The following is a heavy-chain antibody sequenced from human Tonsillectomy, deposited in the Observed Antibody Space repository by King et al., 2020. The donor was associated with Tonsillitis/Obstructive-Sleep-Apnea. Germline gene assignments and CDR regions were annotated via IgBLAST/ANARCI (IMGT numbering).Heavy chain of an antibody. D-gene: IGHD2-21*01. V-gene: IGHV1-69*04. CDR3: ARVPDMGGLRDAFDI. CDR1: GGTFISYA. CDR2: IIPILGIT. Sequence: QLVQSGAEVKKTGSSVTVSCKASGGTFISYAISWVRQAPGQGLEWMGTIIPILGITNYPQNFHGRVTITADQNTSTAYMELTSLRSDDTAVYYCARVPDMGGLRDAFDIWGQGTMVTVSS. J-gene: IGHJ3*02.